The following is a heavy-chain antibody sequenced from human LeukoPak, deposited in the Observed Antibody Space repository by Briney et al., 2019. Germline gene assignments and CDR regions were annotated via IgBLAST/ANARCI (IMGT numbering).Heavy chain of an antibody. CDR2: INPNSGGT. CDR3: ARASPILTGPYYYGMDV. V-gene: IGHV1-2*04. D-gene: IGHD3-9*01. J-gene: IGHJ6*02. CDR1: GYTFTGYY. Sequence: ASVKVSCKASGYTFTGYYMHWVRQAPEQGLEWMGWINPNSGGTNYAQKFQGWVTMTRDTSISTAYMELSRLRSDDTAVYYCARASPILTGPYYYGMDVWGQGTTVTVSS.